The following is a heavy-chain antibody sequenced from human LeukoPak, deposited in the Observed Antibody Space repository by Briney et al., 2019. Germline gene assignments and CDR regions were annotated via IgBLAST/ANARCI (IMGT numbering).Heavy chain of an antibody. CDR2: ISIDGGRT. CDR1: GFTFSSYA. V-gene: IGHV3-23*01. D-gene: IGHD6-25*01. CDR3: ARKGIGSSRYQNMDV. Sequence: PGGSLRLSCAASGFTFSSYAMSWVRQAPGKGPEWVSTISIDGGRTYYADSVKGRFTVSRDTSKNMLYLQMNSLRAEDTAAYYCARKGIGSSRYQNMDVWGKGTTVTVSS. J-gene: IGHJ6*03.